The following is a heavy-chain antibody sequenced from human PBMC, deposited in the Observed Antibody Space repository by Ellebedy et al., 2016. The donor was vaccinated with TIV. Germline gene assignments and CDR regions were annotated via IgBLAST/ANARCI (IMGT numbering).Heavy chain of an antibody. J-gene: IGHJ4*02. CDR1: GYTFTSYD. CDR2: MNPNSGNT. CDR3: ARFWGVDYTIDH. Sequence: ASVKVSXXASGYTFTSYDINWVRQATGQGLEWMGWMNPNSGNTGYAQKFQGRVTMTTDTSTSTAYMELRSLRSDDTAVYYCARFWGVDYTIDHWGQGTLVTVSS. V-gene: IGHV1-8*01. D-gene: IGHD4-11*01.